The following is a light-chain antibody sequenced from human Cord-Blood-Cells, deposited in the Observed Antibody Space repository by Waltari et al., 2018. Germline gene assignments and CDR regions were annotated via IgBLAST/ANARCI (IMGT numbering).Light chain of an antibody. J-gene: IGLJ1*01. Sequence: QSALTQPSSVSGSPGQSITIPCPGTSSDVGGYNYLTGYQQHPGKAPKLMIYDVSKRPSGVSNRFSGSKSGNTASLTISGLQAEDEADYYCSSYTSSSTYVFGTGTKVTVL. CDR3: SSYTSSSTYV. V-gene: IGLV2-14*01. CDR1: SSDVGGYNY. CDR2: DVS.